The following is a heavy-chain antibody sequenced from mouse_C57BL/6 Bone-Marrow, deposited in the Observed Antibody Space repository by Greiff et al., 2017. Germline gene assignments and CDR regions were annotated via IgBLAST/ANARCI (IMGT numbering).Heavy chain of an antibody. CDR2: IDPSDSYT. CDR3: ARSTTVVADDY. D-gene: IGHD1-1*01. CDR1: GYTFTSYW. J-gene: IGHJ2*01. Sequence: QVQLQQPGAELVRPGTSVKLSCKASGYTFTSYWMHWVKQRPGQGLEWIGVIDPSDSYTNYNQKFKGKATLTVDTSSSTAYMQLSSLTSEDSAVYYCARSTTVVADDYWGQGTTLTVSS. V-gene: IGHV1-59*01.